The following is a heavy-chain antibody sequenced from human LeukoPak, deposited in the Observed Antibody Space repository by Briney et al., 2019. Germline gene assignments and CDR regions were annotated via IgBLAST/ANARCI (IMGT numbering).Heavy chain of an antibody. V-gene: IGHV3-23*01. CDR2: IRNSDGMT. Sequence: PGGSLRLSCAASEFSVGSNYMTWVRQAPGKGLEWVSGIRNSDGMTYYADSVRGRFTISTDNSKNTLYLQMNSLRAEDTALYYCAKGLERESRLDSWGQGTLVTVSS. CDR3: AKGLERESRLDS. CDR1: EFSVGSNY. D-gene: IGHD1-1*01. J-gene: IGHJ4*02.